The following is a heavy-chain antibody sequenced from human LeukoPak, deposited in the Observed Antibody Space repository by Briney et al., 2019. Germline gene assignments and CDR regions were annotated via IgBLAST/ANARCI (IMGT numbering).Heavy chain of an antibody. CDR1: GGSISSYY. CDR3: ARGGFSGGILRYFDL. V-gene: IGHV4-59*01. Sequence: SETLSLTCTVSGGSISSYYWSWIRQPPGRGLEWIGYIYYRGSTNNNPSLKSRVTISVDTSKNQFSLKLSSVTAADTAVYYCARGGFSGGILRYFDLWGRGTLVTVSS. J-gene: IGHJ2*01. CDR2: IYYRGST. D-gene: IGHD2-15*01.